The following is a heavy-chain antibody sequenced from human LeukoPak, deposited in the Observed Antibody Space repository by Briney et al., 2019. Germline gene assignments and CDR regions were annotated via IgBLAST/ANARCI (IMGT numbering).Heavy chain of an antibody. CDR3: ARGRGRSSTYYGMDV. CDR1: GGSFSGYY. CDR2: INHSGST. Sequence: SETLSLTCAVYGGSFSGYYWSWIRQPPGKGLEWIGEINHSGSTNYNPSLKSRVTISVDTSKNQFSLKLSSVTAADTAVYYCARGRGRSSTYYGMDVWGQGTTVTVPS. J-gene: IGHJ6*02. V-gene: IGHV4-34*01. D-gene: IGHD2-2*01.